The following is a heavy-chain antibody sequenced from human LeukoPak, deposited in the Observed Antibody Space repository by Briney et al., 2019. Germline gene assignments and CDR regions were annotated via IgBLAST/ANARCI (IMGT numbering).Heavy chain of an antibody. V-gene: IGHV4-34*01. CDR1: GGSFSGYY. CDR3: ARVTIFGVVPFDI. Sequence: KPSETLSLTCAVYGGSFSGYYWSWIRQPPGKGLEWIGEINHSGSTNYNPSLKSRVTLSVDTSKNQFSLKLSSVTAADTAVYYCARVTIFGVVPFDIWGQGTMVTVSS. J-gene: IGHJ3*02. D-gene: IGHD3-3*01. CDR2: INHSGST.